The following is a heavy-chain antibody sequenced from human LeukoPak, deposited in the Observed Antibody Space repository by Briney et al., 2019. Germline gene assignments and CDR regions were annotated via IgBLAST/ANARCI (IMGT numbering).Heavy chain of an antibody. V-gene: IGHV5-51*01. D-gene: IGHD3-22*01. CDR2: IYPGDSDT. CDR1: GYSFTSYW. J-gene: IGHJ3*02. Sequence: PGESLKISCKGSGYSFTSYWIGWVRQMPGKGLEWMGIIYPGDSDTRYSPSFQGQVTISADKSISTAYLQWSSLKASDTAMYYCAREPALPPFPYYYDSSTKNAFDIWGQGTMVTVSS. CDR3: AREPALPPFPYYYDSSTKNAFDI.